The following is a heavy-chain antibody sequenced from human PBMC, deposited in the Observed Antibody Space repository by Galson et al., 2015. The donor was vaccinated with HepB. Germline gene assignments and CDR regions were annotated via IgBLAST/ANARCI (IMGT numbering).Heavy chain of an antibody. D-gene: IGHD3-22*01. J-gene: IGHJ3*02. Sequence: SVKVSCKASGYTFITYAMHWMRQAPGQGLEWMGWINNDNGDTGYSQKFHDRVTITSDTSASVAYMELSSLSSEDTAVYYCARVGRDRVQSSGFRDASDIWGQGTMVTVSA. V-gene: IGHV1-3*04. CDR2: INNDNGDT. CDR1: GYTFITYA. CDR3: ARVGRDRVQSSGFRDASDI.